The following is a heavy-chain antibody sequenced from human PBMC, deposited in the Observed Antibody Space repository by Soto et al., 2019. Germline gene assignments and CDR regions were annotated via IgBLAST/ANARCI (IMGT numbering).Heavy chain of an antibody. V-gene: IGHV3-72*01. Sequence: EVQLVESGGGLVQPGGSLRLSCAASGFTFSDHYMDWVRQAPGKGLEWVGRIKNKANSYTTQYAASVRGRFTISRDDSKNSLFLEQNSLTTHDTAVYYCTRVRLGALTRYFDYWGQGALVTVSS. J-gene: IGHJ4*02. CDR3: TRVRLGALTRYFDY. CDR2: IKNKANSYTT. CDR1: GFTFSDHY. D-gene: IGHD6-25*01.